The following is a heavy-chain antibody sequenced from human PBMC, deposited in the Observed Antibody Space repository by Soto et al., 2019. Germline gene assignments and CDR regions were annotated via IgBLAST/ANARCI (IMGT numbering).Heavy chain of an antibody. CDR2: ISYDGSNK. CDR1: GFTFSSYG. V-gene: IGHV3-30*18. Sequence: QVQLVESGGGVVQPGRSLRLSCAASGFTFSSYGMHWVRQAPGKGLEWVAVISYDGSNKYYADSVKGRFTISRDNSKNTLYLQMNSLGAEDTAVYYCAKPKRSAGGYDAPMGYWGQGTLVTVSS. CDR3: AKPKRSAGGYDAPMGY. D-gene: IGHD5-12*01. J-gene: IGHJ4*02.